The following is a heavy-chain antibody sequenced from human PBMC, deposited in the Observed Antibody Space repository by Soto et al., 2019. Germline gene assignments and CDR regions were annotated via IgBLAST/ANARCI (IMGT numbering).Heavy chain of an antibody. CDR1: GGTVASSHW. Sequence: SGTLSLTCVVSGGTVASSHWWSWVRQSPGRGLEWIGNVYHTGDTNFNPSLQSRVTFSVDKSNNQFSLRLTSVTTADTAVYFCAREIVTAGGNNYFDPWGPGTLVTVSS. CDR3: AREIVTAGGNNYFDP. V-gene: IGHV4-4*02. D-gene: IGHD2-21*02. J-gene: IGHJ5*02. CDR2: VYHTGDT.